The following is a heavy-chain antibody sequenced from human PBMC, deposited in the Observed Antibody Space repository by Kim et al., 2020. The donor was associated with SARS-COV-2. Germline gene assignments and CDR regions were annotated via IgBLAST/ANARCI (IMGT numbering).Heavy chain of an antibody. Sequence: GGSLRLSCAAYGFTFDDYAMHWVRQAPGKGLEWVSGISWNRGSIGYADSVKGRFTISRDNAKNSLYLQMNSLRAEDTALYYCAKADYYDSSGYYHYWGQGTLVTVSS. CDR2: ISWNRGSI. V-gene: IGHV3-9*01. CDR3: AKADYYDSSGYYHY. J-gene: IGHJ4*02. D-gene: IGHD3-22*01. CDR1: GFTFDDYA.